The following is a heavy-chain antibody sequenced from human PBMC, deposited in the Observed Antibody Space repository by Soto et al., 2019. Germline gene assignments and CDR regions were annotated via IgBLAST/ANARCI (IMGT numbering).Heavy chain of an antibody. Sequence: GGSLRLSCSASGIIFSNYAMSWARQAPGKGPEWVSTISGSGVRTYYADSVKGRFTISRDNSKNTLDLQMNNLRVEDTAIYYCAKDHAREQFVRGENWFDSWGQGTLVTVSS. V-gene: IGHV3-23*01. CDR2: ISGSGVRT. CDR1: GIIFSNYA. CDR3: AKDHAREQFVRGENWFDS. J-gene: IGHJ5*01. D-gene: IGHD6-6*01.